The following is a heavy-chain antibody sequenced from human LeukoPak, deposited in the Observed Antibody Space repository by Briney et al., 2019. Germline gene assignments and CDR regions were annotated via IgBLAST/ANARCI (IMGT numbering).Heavy chain of an antibody. D-gene: IGHD1-26*01. V-gene: IGHV3-74*01. CDR3: ARGDSGSYRFDY. CDR1: GFTFSSYW. CDR2: INSDGSST. Sequence: GGSLRLSCAASGFTFSSYWMHWVRQAPGKGLVWVSRINSDGSSTSHADSVKGRCTISRDNAKNTVYLQMNSLRAEDTAVYYCARGDSGSYRFDYWGQGTVVTVSS. J-gene: IGHJ4*02.